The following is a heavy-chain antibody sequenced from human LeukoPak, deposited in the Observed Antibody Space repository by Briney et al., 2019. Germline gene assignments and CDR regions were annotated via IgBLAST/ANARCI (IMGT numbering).Heavy chain of an antibody. J-gene: IGHJ5*02. CDR2: ISAYNGNT. Sequence: GASVKVSCKASGYTFTIYGISWVRQAPGQGLEWMGWISAYNGNTNYAQKLQGRVTMTTDTSTSTAYMELRSLRSDDTAVYYCARDHGGYCSSTSCYIWFDPWGQGTLVTVSS. D-gene: IGHD2-2*02. V-gene: IGHV1-18*01. CDR3: ARDHGGYCSSTSCYIWFDP. CDR1: GYTFTIYG.